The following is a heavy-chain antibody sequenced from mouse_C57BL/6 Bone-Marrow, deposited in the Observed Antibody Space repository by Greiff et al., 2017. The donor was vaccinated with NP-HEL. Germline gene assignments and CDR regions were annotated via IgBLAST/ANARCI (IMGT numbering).Heavy chain of an antibody. Sequence: QVQLQQSGAELVRPGASVKLSCKASGYTFTDYYINWVKQGPGQGLEWIARIYPGSGNTYYNEKFKGKATLTAEKSSSTAYMQLSSLTSEDSAVYFCARETYGNYGGFAYWGQGTLVTVSA. CDR2: IYPGSGNT. J-gene: IGHJ3*01. V-gene: IGHV1-76*01. CDR3: ARETYGNYGGFAY. CDR1: GYTFTDYY. D-gene: IGHD2-1*01.